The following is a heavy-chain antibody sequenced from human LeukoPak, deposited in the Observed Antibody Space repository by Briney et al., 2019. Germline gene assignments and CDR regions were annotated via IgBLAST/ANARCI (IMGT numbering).Heavy chain of an antibody. Sequence: SETLSLTCAVYGGSFSGYYWSWIRQPPGKGLEWIGEINQSGSTNHNPSLKSRVTISVDTSKNQFSLKLSSVTAADTAVYYCAREVTSRSNYFDYWGQGTLVTVSS. J-gene: IGHJ4*02. D-gene: IGHD4-4*01. CDR3: AREVTSRSNYFDY. V-gene: IGHV4-34*01. CDR2: INQSGST. CDR1: GGSFSGYY.